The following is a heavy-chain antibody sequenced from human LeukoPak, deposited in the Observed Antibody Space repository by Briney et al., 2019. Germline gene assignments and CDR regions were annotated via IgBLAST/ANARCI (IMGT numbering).Heavy chain of an antibody. CDR2: MNPNSGNT. Sequence: ASVKVSCKASGYTFTSYDINWVRQATGRGREWMGWMNPNSGNTGYAQKFQGRVTMTRNTSISTAYMELSSLRSEDTAVYYCARDSSGSYYLYYYYCGMDVWGQGTTVTVSS. V-gene: IGHV1-8*01. D-gene: IGHD3-10*01. CDR3: ARDSSGSYYLYYYYCGMDV. J-gene: IGHJ6*02. CDR1: GYTFTSYD.